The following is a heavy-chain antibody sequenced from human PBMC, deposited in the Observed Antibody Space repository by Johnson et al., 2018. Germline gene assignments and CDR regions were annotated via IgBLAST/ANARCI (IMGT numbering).Heavy chain of an antibody. D-gene: IGHD6-13*01. Sequence: VQLVESGGVVVQPGGSLRLFCAASGFTFDDYAMHWVRQAPGKGLEWVSLISWDGGSTYYADSVTGRFTISRDNSKNSLYLQMNSLRAEDTALYYCAKDLKALGYSSSWGWYFDLWGRGTLVTVSS. CDR1: GFTFDDYA. V-gene: IGHV3-43D*03. J-gene: IGHJ2*01. CDR3: AKDLKALGYSSSWGWYFDL. CDR2: ISWDGGST.